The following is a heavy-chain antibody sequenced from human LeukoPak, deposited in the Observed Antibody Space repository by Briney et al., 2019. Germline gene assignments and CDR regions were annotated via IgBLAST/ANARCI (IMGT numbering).Heavy chain of an antibody. CDR1: AFIFSGHW. V-gene: IGHV3-7*03. CDR3: ASDSGYSTTGVCHTRFAY. D-gene: IGHD2-8*01. CDR2: IKEDGSER. Sequence: GGSLRLSCEGSAFIFSGHWMNCVRQTPGKGLEWVASIKEDGSERQYVDSVKGRFSISRDNTKGSLFLHSNSLRAQHTAVYSCASDSGYSTTGVCHTRFAYWGQGTLVAVSS. J-gene: IGHJ4*02.